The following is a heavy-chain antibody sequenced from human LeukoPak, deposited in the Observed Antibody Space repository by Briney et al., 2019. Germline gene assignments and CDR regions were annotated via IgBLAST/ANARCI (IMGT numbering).Heavy chain of an antibody. J-gene: IGHJ6*02. V-gene: IGHV1-18*01. CDR1: GYTFTSYG. Sequence: ASVKVSCKASGYTFTSYGISCVRQAPGQGLEWMGWISAYNGNTNYAQKLQGRGTMTTDTSTSTAYMELRSLRSDDTAVYYCARGKDDTVVAYYYGMDVWGQGTTVTVSS. D-gene: IGHD2-15*01. CDR2: ISAYNGNT. CDR3: ARGKDDTVVAYYYGMDV.